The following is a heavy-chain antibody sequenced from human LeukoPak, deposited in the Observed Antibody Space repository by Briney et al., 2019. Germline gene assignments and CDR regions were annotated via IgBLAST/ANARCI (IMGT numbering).Heavy chain of an antibody. CDR3: AKSGWYTNCFDP. CDR2: IYSGGST. CDR1: GFTFDFYA. Sequence: GGSLRLSCAATGFTFDFYAMSWVRQAPGKGLEWVSVIYSGGSTYYADSVKGRFTISRDSSKNTLYLQIHSLRAEDTAVYYCAKSGWYTNCFDPWGQGTLVTVSS. J-gene: IGHJ5*02. D-gene: IGHD6-19*01. V-gene: IGHV3-53*01.